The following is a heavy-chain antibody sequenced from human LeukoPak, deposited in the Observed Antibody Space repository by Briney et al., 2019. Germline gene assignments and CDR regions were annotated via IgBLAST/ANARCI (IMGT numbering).Heavy chain of an antibody. Sequence: ASVKVSCKDSRYTFTGYYMQWERQAPGQGLEWMGWINPNSGGTNYAQNFQGRVTMTRDTSISTAYMELSRLRSDDTAVYYWAIKPLRGSVLDPWGQGTLVTVSS. CDR1: RYTFTGYY. D-gene: IGHD3-10*01. CDR3: AIKPLRGSVLDP. J-gene: IGHJ5*02. V-gene: IGHV1-2*02. CDR2: INPNSGGT.